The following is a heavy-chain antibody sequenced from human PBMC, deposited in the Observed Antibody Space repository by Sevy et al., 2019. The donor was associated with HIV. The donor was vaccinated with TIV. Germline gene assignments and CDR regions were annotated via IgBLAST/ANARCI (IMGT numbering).Heavy chain of an antibody. D-gene: IGHD5-12*01. Sequence: GGSLRLSCAASGFTFSSYSMSWVRQAPGKGLEWVSYISSSSSTIYYADSVKGRFTISRDNAKNSLYLQMNSLRDEDTAVYYCARVRSRDGYNFLKYFDYWGQGTLVTVSS. CDR2: ISSSSSTI. CDR3: ARVRSRDGYNFLKYFDY. CDR1: GFTFSSYS. V-gene: IGHV3-48*02. J-gene: IGHJ4*02.